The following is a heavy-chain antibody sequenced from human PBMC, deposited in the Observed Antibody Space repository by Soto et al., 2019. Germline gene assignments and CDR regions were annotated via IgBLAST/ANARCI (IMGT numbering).Heavy chain of an antibody. D-gene: IGHD3-22*01. CDR2: VYFSGNT. CDR1: GCAISSVASS. J-gene: IGHJ5*02. CDR3: ARLGYDSSGFPSWFDP. V-gene: IGHV4-31*03. Sequence: TLSLTCTVSGCAISSVASSWIWISQHNWKGLEWIAYVYFSGNTYYNPSLKSRVAISVDTSKRQFSLRLTSVTVADTAVYYCARLGYDSSGFPSWFDPWGRGTLVTVSS.